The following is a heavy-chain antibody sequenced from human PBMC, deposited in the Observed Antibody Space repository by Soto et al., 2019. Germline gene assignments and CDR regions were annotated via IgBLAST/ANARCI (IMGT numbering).Heavy chain of an antibody. J-gene: IGHJ6*02. CDR3: ARDKGGSSRWYYYYGMDV. Sequence: ASVKVSCKASGYTFTGYYMHWVRQAPGQGLEWMGWINPNSGGTNYAQKFQGWVTMTRDTSISTAYMELSRLRSDDTAVYYCARDKGGSSRWYYYYGMDVWGQGTTVTVSS. CDR2: INPNSGGT. V-gene: IGHV1-2*04. CDR1: GYTFTGYY. D-gene: IGHD6-13*01.